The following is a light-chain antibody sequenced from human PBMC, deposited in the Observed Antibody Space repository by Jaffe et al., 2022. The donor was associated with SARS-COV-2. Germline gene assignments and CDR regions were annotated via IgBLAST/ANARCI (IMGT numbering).Light chain of an antibody. V-gene: IGKV3-15*01. CDR3: QQCDNWYT. Sequence: EIVMTQSPATLSVSPGERATLSCRASQSVSGKLAWYQQKPGQAPRLLIYGASTRASGVPARFSGSGSGTEFTLTISSLQSEDFAVYYCQQCDNWYTLGQGTKLEIK. CDR1: QSVSGK. CDR2: GAS. J-gene: IGKJ2*01.